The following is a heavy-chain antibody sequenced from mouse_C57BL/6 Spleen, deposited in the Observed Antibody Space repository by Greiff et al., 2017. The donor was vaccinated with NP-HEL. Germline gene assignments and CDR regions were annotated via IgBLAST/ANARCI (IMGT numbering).Heavy chain of an antibody. J-gene: IGHJ2*01. V-gene: IGHV1-61*01. CDR2: IYPSDSET. D-gene: IGHD2-10*02. CDR3: ARGYGNYEGDFDY. CDR1: GYTFTSYW. Sequence: QVQLQQSGAELVRPGSSVKLSCKASGYTFTSYWMDWVKQRPGQGLEWIGNIYPSDSETHYNQKFKDKATLTVDKSSSTAYMQLSSLTSEDSAVYYCARGYGNYEGDFDYWGQGTTLTVSS.